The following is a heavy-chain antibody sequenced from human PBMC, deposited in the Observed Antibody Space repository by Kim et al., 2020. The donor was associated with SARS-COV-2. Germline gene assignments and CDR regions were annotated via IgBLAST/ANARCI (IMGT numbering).Heavy chain of an antibody. CDR1: GYTFTSYA. D-gene: IGHD3-9*01. V-gene: IGHV1-3*01. Sequence: ASVKVSCKASGYTFTSYAMHWVRQAPGQRLEWMGWINAGNGNTKYSQKFQGRVTITRDTSASTAYMELSSLRSEDTAVYYCASSGRYYDILTGYATLDYWGQGTLVTVSS. CDR3: ASSGRYYDILTGYATLDY. J-gene: IGHJ4*02. CDR2: INAGNGNT.